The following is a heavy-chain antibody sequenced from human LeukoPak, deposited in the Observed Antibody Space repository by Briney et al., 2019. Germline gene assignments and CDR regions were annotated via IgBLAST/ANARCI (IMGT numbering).Heavy chain of an antibody. Sequence: SETLSLTCTVSGGSISSSSYYWGWIRQPPGKGLEWIGSIHYSGSTYYNPSLKSRVTISVDTSKNQFSLKLSSVTAADTAVYYCARDHGPLLEWLLGYFDYWGQGTLVTVSS. V-gene: IGHV4-39*07. CDR1: GGSISSSSYY. CDR3: ARDHGPLLEWLLGYFDY. D-gene: IGHD3-3*01. J-gene: IGHJ4*02. CDR2: IHYSGST.